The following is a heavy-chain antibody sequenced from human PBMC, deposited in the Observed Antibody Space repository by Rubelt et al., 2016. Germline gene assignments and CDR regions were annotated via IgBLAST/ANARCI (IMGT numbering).Heavy chain of an antibody. CDR3: ARLSSSWSLNLYYYYYMDV. CDR2: INHSGST. J-gene: IGHJ6*03. V-gene: IGHV4-34*01. D-gene: IGHD6-13*01. CDR1: GGSFSGYY. Sequence: QVQLQQWGAGLLKPSETLSLTCAVYGGSFSGYYWSWIRQPPGKGLEWIGEINHSGSTNYNPSLKSRVTISVDTSKNQVSLKLGSVTAADTAVYYCARLSSSWSLNLYYYYYMDVWGKGTTVTVSS.